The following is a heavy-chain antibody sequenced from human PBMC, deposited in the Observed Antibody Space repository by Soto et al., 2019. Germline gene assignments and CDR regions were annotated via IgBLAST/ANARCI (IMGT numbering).Heavy chain of an antibody. CDR1: GFTFDDYA. J-gene: IGHJ3*02. CDR3: AKELRLRVWNGPDAFDI. V-gene: IGHV3-9*01. CDR2: ISWNSGSI. D-gene: IGHD6-13*01. Sequence: PGGSLRLSCAASGFTFDDYAMHWVRQAPGKGLEWVSGISWNSGSIGYADSVKGRFTISRDNAKNSLYLQMNSLRAEDTALYYCAKELRLRVWNGPDAFDIWGQGTMVTVSS.